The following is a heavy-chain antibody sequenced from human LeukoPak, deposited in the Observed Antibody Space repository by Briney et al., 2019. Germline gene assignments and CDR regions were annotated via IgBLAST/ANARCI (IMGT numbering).Heavy chain of an antibody. CDR1: GGSISSYY. J-gene: IGHJ3*02. V-gene: IGHV4-4*07. CDR3: AGTETGYSNSSGAFDI. Sequence: PSETLSLTCTVSGGSISSYYWSWIRQPAGKGLEWIGRIYASGSTNYNPSLKSRVTMSVDTSKNQFSLKLSSATAADTAVYYCAGTETGYSNSSGAFDIWGQGTMVTVSS. CDR2: IYASGST. D-gene: IGHD6-6*01.